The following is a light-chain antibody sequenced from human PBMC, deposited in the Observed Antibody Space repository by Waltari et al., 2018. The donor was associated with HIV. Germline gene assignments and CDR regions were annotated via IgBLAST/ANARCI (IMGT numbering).Light chain of an antibody. CDR3: QSFDSSLNGIL. Sequence: QSVLTQPPSVSGAPGQRVAIPCTGGGPNMRAGPASHRYQQLPGTAPKLLIYGNTNRPSGVPDRFSGSKSGTSASLAITGLQAEDEADYYCQSFDSSLNGILFGGGTKLTVL. CDR2: GNT. J-gene: IGLJ2*01. CDR1: GPNMRAGPA. V-gene: IGLV1-40*01.